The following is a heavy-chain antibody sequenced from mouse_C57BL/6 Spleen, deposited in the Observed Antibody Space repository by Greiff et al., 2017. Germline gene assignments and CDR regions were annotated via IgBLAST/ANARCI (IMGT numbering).Heavy chain of an antibody. V-gene: IGHV1-64*01. J-gene: IGHJ2*01. D-gene: IGHD1-1*01. Sequence: VKLQQPGAELVKPGASVKLSCKASGYTFTSYWMHWVKQRPGQGLEWIGMIHPNSGSTNYNEKFKSKATLTVDKSSSTAYMQLSSLTSEDSAVYYCEGLGDYGSSFDYWGQGTTLTVSS. CDR2: IHPNSGST. CDR1: GYTFTSYW. CDR3: EGLGDYGSSFDY.